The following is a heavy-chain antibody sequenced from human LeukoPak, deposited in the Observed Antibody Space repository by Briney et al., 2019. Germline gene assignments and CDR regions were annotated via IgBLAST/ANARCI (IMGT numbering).Heavy chain of an antibody. CDR3: ARRKNILRYFDWLSKVKNAFDI. CDR2: IYYSGST. V-gene: IGHV4-30-4*01. J-gene: IGHJ3*02. CDR1: GGSISSGDYY. D-gene: IGHD3-9*01. Sequence: SETLSLTCTVSGGSISSGDYYWSWIRQPPGKGLEWIGYIYYSGSTYYNPSLKSRVTISVDTSKDQFSLKLSSVTAADTAVYYCARRKNILRYFDWLSKVKNAFDIWGQGTMVTVSS.